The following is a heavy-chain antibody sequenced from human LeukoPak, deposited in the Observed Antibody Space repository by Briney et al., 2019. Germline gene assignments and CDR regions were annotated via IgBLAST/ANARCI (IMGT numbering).Heavy chain of an antibody. D-gene: IGHD4-17*01. CDR3: ARGGDYGDLRYFDY. CDR2: IYYRGST. Sequence: PSESLSLTCTVSGGSINNYYWSWIRQPPGKGLEWIGYIYYRGSTNYNPSLKSRVTFSVDTSKNQFSLKLNSVTAADTAVYYCARGGDYGDLRYFDYWGQGTLVTVFS. CDR1: GGSINNYY. J-gene: IGHJ4*02. V-gene: IGHV4-59*01.